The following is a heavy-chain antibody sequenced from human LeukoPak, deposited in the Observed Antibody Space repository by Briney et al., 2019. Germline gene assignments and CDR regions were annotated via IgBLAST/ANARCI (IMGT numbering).Heavy chain of an antibody. D-gene: IGHD5-18*01. CDR3: AGRGYRYSRD. J-gene: IGHJ1*01. CDR2: IYDSGIT. CDR1: GDSVSSGY. Sequence: SETLSLTCTVSGDSVSSGYWNWIRQPPGKGLEWIGYIYDSGITDYSPSLKSRLTISVDTSNNQFSLSLSSVTAADTAVYYCAGRGYRYSRDWGQGILPTVSS. V-gene: IGHV4-4*09.